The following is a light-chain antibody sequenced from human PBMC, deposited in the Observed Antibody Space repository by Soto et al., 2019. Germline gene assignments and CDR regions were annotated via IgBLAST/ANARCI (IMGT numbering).Light chain of an antibody. V-gene: IGKV3-11*01. J-gene: IGKJ1*01. CDR3: QQHSHWPPWT. Sequence: EIVMTQSPATLSVSPGERATLSCRASQSVSSNVAWYQQIPGQTPRLLIYGASNRATGIPARFSGSGSGTDFTLTISSLEPEDFAVYYCQQHSHWPPWTFGQGTKVDIK. CDR1: QSVSSN. CDR2: GAS.